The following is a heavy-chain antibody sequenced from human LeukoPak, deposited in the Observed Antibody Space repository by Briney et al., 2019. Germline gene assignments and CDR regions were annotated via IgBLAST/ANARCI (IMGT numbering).Heavy chain of an antibody. Sequence: SETLSLTCTVSGGSISSYYCSWIRQPPGKGLEWIGYISYSGRTNYNPSLKSRVTVSVDTSKNQFSLKLSSVTAADTAVYYCARLGSNSWFDPWGQGTLVTVSS. V-gene: IGHV4-59*01. CDR3: ARLGSNSWFDP. J-gene: IGHJ5*02. CDR1: GGSISSYY. CDR2: ISYSGRT.